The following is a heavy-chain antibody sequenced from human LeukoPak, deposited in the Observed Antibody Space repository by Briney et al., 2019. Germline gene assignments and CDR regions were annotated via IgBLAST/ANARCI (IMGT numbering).Heavy chain of an antibody. J-gene: IGHJ4*02. D-gene: IGHD3-22*01. Sequence: PGGFLRLSCAASGFTFSRHAMSWVRQAPGKGLEWASGISGSGGFTYYADSVKGRFTISRDNSKNTLYLQMNSLRAEDTAVYYCATAYYYDSRGYDPLDYWGQGTLVTVSS. CDR3: ATAYYYDSRGYDPLDY. CDR2: ISGSGGFT. V-gene: IGHV3-23*01. CDR1: GFTFSRHA.